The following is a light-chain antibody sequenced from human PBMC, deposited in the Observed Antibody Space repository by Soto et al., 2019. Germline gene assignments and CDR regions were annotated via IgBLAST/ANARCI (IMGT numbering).Light chain of an antibody. CDR1: SSNIGSHI. J-gene: IGLJ2*01. Sequence: QSVLTQPPSASGTPGQRVTISCSGSSSNIGSHIVNWYQQLPGTAPKLLIYSNNQRPSGVPDRFSGSKSGTSASLAIGGLQSEDEADYYCAAWDDGLEEVFGGGTQLTVL. CDR2: SNN. CDR3: AAWDDGLEEV. V-gene: IGLV1-44*01.